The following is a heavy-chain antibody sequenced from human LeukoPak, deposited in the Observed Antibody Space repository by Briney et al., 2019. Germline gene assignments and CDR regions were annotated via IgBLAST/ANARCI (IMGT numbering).Heavy chain of an antibody. CDR1: GGSISSYY. Sequence: SETLSLTCTVSGGSISSYYWSWIRQPAGKGLEWIGRIYTSGSTNYNPSLKSRVTMSVDTSKNQFSLKLSSVTAADTAVYYCAALYYYDSSGYQNAFDIWGQGTMVTVSS. D-gene: IGHD3-22*01. J-gene: IGHJ3*02. CDR2: IYTSGST. CDR3: AALYYYDSSGYQNAFDI. V-gene: IGHV4-4*07.